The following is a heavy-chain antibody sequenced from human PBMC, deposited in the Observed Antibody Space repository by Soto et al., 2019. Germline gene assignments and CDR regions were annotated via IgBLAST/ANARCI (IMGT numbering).Heavy chain of an antibody. CDR3: ARAAMGGSSWPFDY. V-gene: IGHV4-4*02. D-gene: IGHD6-13*01. Sequence: SDTLSLTCAVSGGSISSTNWWSWVRQPPGKGLEWIGEIYHSGSTNYNPSLKSRVTISVDKSKNQFSLKLSSVTAADTAVYYCARAAMGGSSWPFDYWGQGTLVTVS. J-gene: IGHJ4*02. CDR1: GGSISSTNW. CDR2: IYHSGST.